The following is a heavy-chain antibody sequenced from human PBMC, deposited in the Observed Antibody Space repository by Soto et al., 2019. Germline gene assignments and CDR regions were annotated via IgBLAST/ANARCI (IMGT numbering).Heavy chain of an antibody. V-gene: IGHV3-30*04. CDR1: GFPFSNYA. CDR2: ISYNGRDE. Sequence: QVKLVESGGGVVQPGRSLRLSCAASGFPFSNYAMHWVRQAPGKGLEWLGHISYNGRDEYYADSVQGRFTFSRDNSQNTLYLQMNSLIGDHTVDYDCARDNIVFQYGNAFDFWGQGTRVTVFS. CDR3: ARDNIVFQYGNAFDF. J-gene: IGHJ3*01. D-gene: IGHD2-21*01.